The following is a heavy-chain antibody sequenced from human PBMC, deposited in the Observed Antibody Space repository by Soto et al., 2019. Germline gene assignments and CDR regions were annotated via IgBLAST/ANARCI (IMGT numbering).Heavy chain of an antibody. CDR2: ISSSGSTI. J-gene: IGHJ4*02. CDR1: GFTFSDYY. D-gene: IGHD6-13*01. CDR3: GRHRRAAAGGGDLDF. V-gene: IGHV3-11*01. Sequence: QVQLVESGGGLVKPGGSLRLSCAASGFTFSDYYMSWIRQAPGKGLEWVSYISSSGSTIYYADSVKSRFTISRDNAEQALYMIKTTQRAEDSSMYYGGRHRRAAAGGGDLDFWGEGPIVTVSS.